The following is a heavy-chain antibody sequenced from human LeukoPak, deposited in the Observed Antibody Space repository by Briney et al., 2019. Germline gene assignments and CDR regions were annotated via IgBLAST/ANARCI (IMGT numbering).Heavy chain of an antibody. Sequence: PGGSLRLSCAASGFTFSGYAMSWVRQAPGKGLEWVSAITESTITYYADSVKGRVTISRDNYKNTLYLQMNSLRAEDTAVYYCAKVRSSAYYPNDMDVWGKGTKVTV. CDR3: AKVRSSAYYPNDMDV. J-gene: IGHJ6*03. CDR1: GFTFSGYA. V-gene: IGHV3-23*01. D-gene: IGHD3-22*01. CDR2: ITESTIT.